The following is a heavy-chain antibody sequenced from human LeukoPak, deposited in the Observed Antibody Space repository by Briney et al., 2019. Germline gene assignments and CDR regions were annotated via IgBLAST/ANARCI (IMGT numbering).Heavy chain of an antibody. CDR1: GFTPSSYS. J-gene: IGHJ4*02. CDR3: AREGTGTIDY. V-gene: IGHV3-23*01. D-gene: IGHD1-1*01. Sequence: GGSLRLSCAASGFTPSSYSMNWVRQAAGKGLQWVSSISGSGANTYNADSVKGRFTISRDNSKTTLYVQMNSLRAEDTAVYYCAREGTGTIDYWGQGTLVTVSS. CDR2: ISGSGANT.